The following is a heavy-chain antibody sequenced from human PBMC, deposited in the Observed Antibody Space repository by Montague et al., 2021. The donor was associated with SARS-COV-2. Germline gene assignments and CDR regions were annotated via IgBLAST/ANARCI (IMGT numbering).Heavy chain of an antibody. D-gene: IGHD1-1*01. J-gene: IGHJ4*02. CDR2: TYYRSKWYY. CDR1: GDSVSSNPAA. V-gene: IGHV6-1*01. Sequence: CAISGDSVSSNPAAWNWIRQSPSRGPERLGRTYYRSKWYYDYAVSVKSRMTISPDTSKNQFSLQLSSVTPEDRAVYYCARGAPGYWGQGTLVTVSS. CDR3: ARGAPGY.